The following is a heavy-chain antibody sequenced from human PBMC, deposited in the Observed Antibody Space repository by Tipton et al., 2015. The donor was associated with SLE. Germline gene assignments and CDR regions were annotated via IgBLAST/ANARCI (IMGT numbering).Heavy chain of an antibody. CDR2: IYYSGST. CDR1: GGSISSSSYY. J-gene: IGHJ4*02. D-gene: IGHD2-21*02. V-gene: IGHV4-39*07. CDR3: ARCDTGFDY. Sequence: TLSLTCTVSGGSISSSSYYWGWLRQPPGKGLEWIGSIYYSGSTYYNPSLKSRVTISVDTSKNQFSLKLSSVTAADTAVYYCARCDTGFDYWGQGTLVTVSS.